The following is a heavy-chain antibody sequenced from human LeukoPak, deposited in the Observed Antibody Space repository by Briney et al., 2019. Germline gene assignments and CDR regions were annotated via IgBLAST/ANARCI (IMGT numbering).Heavy chain of an antibody. CDR3: ARALFHDYGDFHQTPNIDAFDI. CDR1: GFTSSSYS. Sequence: GGSLRLSCAASGFTSSSYSMNWVRQAPGKGLEWVSSISSSSSYIYYADSVKGRFTISRDNAKNSLYLQMNSLRAEDTAVYYCARALFHDYGDFHQTPNIDAFDIWGQGTMVTVSS. V-gene: IGHV3-21*01. CDR2: ISSSSSYI. J-gene: IGHJ3*02. D-gene: IGHD4-17*01.